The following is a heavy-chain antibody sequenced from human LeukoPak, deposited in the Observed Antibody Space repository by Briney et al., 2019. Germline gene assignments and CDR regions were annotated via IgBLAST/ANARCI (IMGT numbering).Heavy chain of an antibody. CDR2: IYTSGST. CDR3: ARSIAAAGTRATFFDY. J-gene: IGHJ4*02. CDR1: GGSISSGSYY. V-gene: IGHV4-61*02. Sequence: ASETLSLTCTVSGGSISSGSYYWSWIRQPAGKGLEWIGRIYTSGSTNYNPSLKSRVTISVDTSKNQFSLKLSSVTAADTAVYYCARSIAAAGTRATFFDYWGQGTLVTVSS. D-gene: IGHD6-13*01.